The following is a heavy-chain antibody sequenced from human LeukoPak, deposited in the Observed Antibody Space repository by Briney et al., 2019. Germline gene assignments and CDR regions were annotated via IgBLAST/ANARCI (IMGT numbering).Heavy chain of an antibody. Sequence: GGTLRLSCAGSGFTFSSYGMSWVRQAPGKGLEWVSYISSSGSTIYYADSVKGRFTISRDNAKNSLYLQMNSLRAEDTAVYYCARSLHYYGSGSYYNVPFYFDDWGQGTLVTVSS. CDR2: ISSSGSTI. CDR1: GFTFSSYG. D-gene: IGHD3-10*01. CDR3: ARSLHYYGSGSYYNVPFYFDD. V-gene: IGHV3-48*04. J-gene: IGHJ4*02.